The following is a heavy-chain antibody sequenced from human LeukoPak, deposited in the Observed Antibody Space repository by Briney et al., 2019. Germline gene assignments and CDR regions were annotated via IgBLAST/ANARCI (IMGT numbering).Heavy chain of an antibody. CDR3: ARDVNYYGSGNWFDP. CDR2: IYTSGST. J-gene: IGHJ5*02. V-gene: IGHV4-61*02. D-gene: IGHD3-10*01. Sequence: TLSLTCTVSGGSISSGSYYWSWIRQPAGKGLEWIGRIYTSGSTNYNPSLKSRVTISVDTSKNQFSLKLSSVTAADTAVYYCARDVNYYGSGNWFDPWGQGTLVTVSS. CDR1: GGSISSGSYY.